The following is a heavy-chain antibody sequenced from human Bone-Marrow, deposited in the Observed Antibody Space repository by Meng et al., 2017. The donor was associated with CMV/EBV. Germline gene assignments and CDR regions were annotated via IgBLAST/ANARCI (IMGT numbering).Heavy chain of an antibody. CDR2: IKSKTDGGTT. CDR1: SW. CDR3: TTDLVAWELVTLMGGVDY. J-gene: IGHJ4*02. V-gene: IGHV3-15*07. Sequence: SWMNWVRQAPGKGLEWVGRIKSKTDGGTTDYAAPVKGRFTISRDDSKNTLFLQMNSLKTEDTAVYYCTTDLVAWELVTLMGGVDYWGQGTLVTVSS. D-gene: IGHD1-26*01.